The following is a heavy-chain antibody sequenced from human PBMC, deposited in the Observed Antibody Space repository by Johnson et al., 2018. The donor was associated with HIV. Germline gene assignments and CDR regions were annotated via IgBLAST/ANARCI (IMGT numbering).Heavy chain of an antibody. V-gene: IGHV3-11*04. CDR2: ISSSGSTI. CDR3: AGEGAADGPTDAFDI. CDR1: RFTFSDYY. J-gene: IGHJ3*02. D-gene: IGHD6-13*01. Sequence: QVQLVESGGVVVQPGGSLRLSCETSRFTFSDYYMSWIRQAPGKGLEWVSYISSSGSTIYYADSVKGRFTISRDNAKNSLYLQMNSLRAEDTAVYYCAGEGAADGPTDAFDIWGQGTMVTVSS.